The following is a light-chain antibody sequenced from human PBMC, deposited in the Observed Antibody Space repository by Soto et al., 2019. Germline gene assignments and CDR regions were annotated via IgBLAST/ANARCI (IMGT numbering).Light chain of an antibody. Sequence: DIQTTQSPSSLPASVGDRGTITCRPSQSISNYLNWYQQKPGKAPKLLIYAASSLQSGVPSRFSGSGSGTEFTLTISSLQPEDFATYYCQQSYSTPQGAFGQGTKVDIK. CDR2: AAS. CDR1: QSISNY. J-gene: IGKJ1*01. V-gene: IGKV1-39*01. CDR3: QQSYSTPQGA.